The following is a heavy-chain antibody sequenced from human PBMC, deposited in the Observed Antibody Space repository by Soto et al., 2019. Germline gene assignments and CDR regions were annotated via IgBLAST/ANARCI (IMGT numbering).Heavy chain of an antibody. Sequence: LSLTCAVSGGSISSGGYSWSWIRQPPGKGLEWIGYIYHSGSTYYNPSLKSRVTISVDRSKNQFSLKLSSVTAADTAVYYCARAKYYYGSGSYFDYWGQGTLVTVSS. CDR1: GGSISSGGYS. J-gene: IGHJ4*02. D-gene: IGHD3-10*01. CDR2: IYHSGST. V-gene: IGHV4-30-2*01. CDR3: ARAKYYYGSGSYFDY.